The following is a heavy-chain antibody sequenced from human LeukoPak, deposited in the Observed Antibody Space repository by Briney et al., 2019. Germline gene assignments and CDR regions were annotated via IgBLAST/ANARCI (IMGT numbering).Heavy chain of an antibody. D-gene: IGHD2-2*01. V-gene: IGHV3-64*01. CDR1: GFTFSSYG. J-gene: IGHJ6*02. CDR2: ISSNGGST. Sequence: GGSLRLSCAASGFTFSSYGMHWVRQAPGKGLEYVSAISSNGGSTYYANSVKGRFTISRDNSKNTLYLQMGSLRAEDMAVYYCARDALPYGMDVWGQGTTVTVSS. CDR3: ARDALPYGMDV.